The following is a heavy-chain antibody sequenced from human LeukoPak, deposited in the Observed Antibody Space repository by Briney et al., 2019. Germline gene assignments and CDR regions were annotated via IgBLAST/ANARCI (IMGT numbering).Heavy chain of an antibody. CDR1: GGSFSGYY. V-gene: IGHV4-34*01. D-gene: IGHD4-17*01. CDR3: ARVLYGYYFDY. Sequence: PSETLSLTCAVSGGSFSGYYWSWIRQPPGKGLEWIGEINHSGSTNYNPSLKSRVTISVDTSKNQFSLKLSSVTAADTAVYYCARVLYGYYFDYWGQGTLVTVSS. J-gene: IGHJ4*02. CDR2: INHSGST.